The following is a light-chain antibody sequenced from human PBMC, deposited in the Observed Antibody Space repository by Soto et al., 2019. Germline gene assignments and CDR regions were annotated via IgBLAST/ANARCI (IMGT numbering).Light chain of an antibody. CDR1: QNINNY. J-gene: IGKJ5*01. CDR3: QQYENLPT. Sequence: EIQMTQSPSSLSASVGDRFTITFHASQNINNYLNGYQQKPGRGPKLLIYDASNLEAGVPSRFRGSGSGTDFTFTISRLQPEDIATYYCQQYENLPTFGQGTRLEIK. V-gene: IGKV1-33*01. CDR2: DAS.